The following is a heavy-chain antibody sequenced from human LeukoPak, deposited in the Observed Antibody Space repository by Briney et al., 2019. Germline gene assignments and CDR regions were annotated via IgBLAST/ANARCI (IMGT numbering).Heavy chain of an antibody. V-gene: IGHV3-23*01. CDR1: GFTFSSYA. CDR3: AKPQGGYCSSTSCYIPYFDY. J-gene: IGHJ4*02. D-gene: IGHD2-2*02. CDR2: ISGSGGST. Sequence: PGGSLRLSCAASGFTFSSYAMSWVRQAPGKGLEWVSVISGSGGSTYYADSVKGRFTISRDNSKNTLYLQMNSLRAEDTAVYYCAKPQGGYCSSTSCYIPYFDYWGQGTLVTVSS.